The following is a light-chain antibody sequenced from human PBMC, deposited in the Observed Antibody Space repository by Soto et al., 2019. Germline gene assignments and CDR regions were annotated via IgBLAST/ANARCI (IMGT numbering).Light chain of an antibody. CDR1: QSISNS. J-gene: IGKJ2*01. V-gene: IGKV1-39*01. Sequence: DSPMTQSPSSLSASVGDRVTITCRASQSISNSLNWYQQKPGKAPDLLIYAASNLQSGVPSRFTGSGSGTDFTLTISSLQPEDFTTYNCQQSYSSPQMYTLGQGTKLEIK. CDR3: QQSYSSPQMYT. CDR2: AAS.